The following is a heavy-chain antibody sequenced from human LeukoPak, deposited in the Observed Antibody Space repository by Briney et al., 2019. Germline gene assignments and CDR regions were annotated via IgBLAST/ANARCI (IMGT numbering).Heavy chain of an antibody. CDR2: IYSDGST. CDR3: AKDGEQLALGY. V-gene: IGHV3-53*01. Sequence: QAGGSLRLSCVASGLTVSSNCMSWVRQAPGKGLEWVSVIYSDGSTYKSDSVKGRFTISRDNSKNTLYLQMNSLGAEDTAVYYCAKDGEQLALGYWGQGTLVTVSS. D-gene: IGHD6-6*01. CDR1: GLTVSSNC. J-gene: IGHJ4*02.